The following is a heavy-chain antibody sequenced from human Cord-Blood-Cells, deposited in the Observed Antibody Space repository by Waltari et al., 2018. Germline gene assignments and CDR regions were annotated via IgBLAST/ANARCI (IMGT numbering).Heavy chain of an antibody. V-gene: IGHV3-9*01. Sequence: EVQLVESGGGLVQPGRSLRLSCAASGFTFDDYAMHWVRQAPGKGLEWVSGISWNSGSIGYADSVKGRFTISRDNAKNSLYLQMNSLRAEDTALYYCAKGITIFGVVDYWGQGTLVTVSS. D-gene: IGHD3-3*01. J-gene: IGHJ4*02. CDR3: AKGITIFGVVDY. CDR2: ISWNSGSI. CDR1: GFTFDDYA.